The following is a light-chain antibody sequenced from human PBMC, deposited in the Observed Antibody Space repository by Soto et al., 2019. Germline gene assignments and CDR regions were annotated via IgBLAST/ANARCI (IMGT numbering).Light chain of an antibody. CDR1: HSITNW. J-gene: IGKJ1*01. V-gene: IGKV1-5*01. CDR3: QQYNSSWT. Sequence: DIQVTQSPSTLSASVGDRVTITCRASHSITNWLAWYQHKPGKAPKLLIYDASSLKSGVPSRFSGSGSGTEFTLTVSSLQPDDFATYYCQQYNSSWTFGQGTKVEIK. CDR2: DAS.